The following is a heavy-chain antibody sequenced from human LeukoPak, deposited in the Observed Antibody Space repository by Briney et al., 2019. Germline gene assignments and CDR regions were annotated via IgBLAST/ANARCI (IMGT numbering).Heavy chain of an antibody. D-gene: IGHD2-15*01. CDR2: INPNSGDT. CDR3: ARGDCSVSGCHGGNWFDP. Sequence: PQASVTVSCMASGYTFTGYYIHWVRQVAGQWPDWMGSINPNSGDTNYAQSFQGRVTMTRDTSSSTAHMELSRLRSDDTAVYYCARGDCSVSGCHGGNWFDPWGQGTLVTASS. CDR1: GYTFTGYY. J-gene: IGHJ5*02. V-gene: IGHV1-2*02.